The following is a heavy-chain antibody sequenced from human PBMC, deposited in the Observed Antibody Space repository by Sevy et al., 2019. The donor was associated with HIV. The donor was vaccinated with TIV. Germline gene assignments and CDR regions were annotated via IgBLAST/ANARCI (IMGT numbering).Heavy chain of an antibody. CDR1: GYSFTSYW. CDR3: ARKVPKLGNCFDY. V-gene: IGHV5-51*01. J-gene: IGHJ4*02. CDR2: IYPGDSDT. Sequence: GESLKVSCKGSGYSFTSYWIGWVRQMPGKGLEWMGIIYPGDSDTRYSPSFQGQVTISADKSISTAYLQWSSLKASETAMYYCARKVPKLGNCFDYWGQGTLVTVSS. D-gene: IGHD7-27*01.